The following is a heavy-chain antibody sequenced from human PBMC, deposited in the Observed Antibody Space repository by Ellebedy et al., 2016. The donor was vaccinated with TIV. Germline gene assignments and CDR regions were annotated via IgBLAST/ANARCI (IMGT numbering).Heavy chain of an antibody. CDR1: GDSINGYY. Sequence: MPSETLSLTCTVSGDSINGYYWSWIRQPPGKGLEYIGHIYYIGTTNYNPSLKSRVTISVDTSKNQVSLKLRSLTAADTAVYFCARQGPYDFDLDYWGQGILVTGSS. J-gene: IGHJ4*02. CDR3: ARQGPYDFDLDY. CDR2: IYYIGTT. V-gene: IGHV4-59*08. D-gene: IGHD3-3*01.